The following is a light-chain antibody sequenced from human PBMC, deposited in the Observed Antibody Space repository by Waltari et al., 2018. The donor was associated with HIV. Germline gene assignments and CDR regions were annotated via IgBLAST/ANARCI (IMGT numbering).Light chain of an antibody. CDR1: RTVLYHSDNKNY. CDR3: QQYFSLPPT. Sequence: DIVMTQSPDSLAVSLGETVSINCKSSRTVLYHSDNKNYLAWYQHQPGQAPRVLIQRASTRAVMVPSSIPALGVPERFSGSGSGTNFSLTISGLQEDDVAIYYCQQYFSLPPTFGGGTRVERK. J-gene: IGKJ4*01. V-gene: IGKV4-1*01. CDR2: RAS.